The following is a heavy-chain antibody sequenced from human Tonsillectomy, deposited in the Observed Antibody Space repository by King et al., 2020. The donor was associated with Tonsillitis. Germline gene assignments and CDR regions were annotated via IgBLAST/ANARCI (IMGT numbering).Heavy chain of an antibody. CDR3: ARARGAYATAMVYYFDY. Sequence: QLVQSGPEVKKPGASVKVSCKASGYTFTSYYMHWVRQAPGQGLEWMGIINPSDGSTGYAQTFQGRVTMTRDTSTTTFYMELSSLTSEDTALYYCARARGAYATAMVYYFDYWGQGTLVTVSS. CDR1: GYTFTSYY. J-gene: IGHJ4*02. D-gene: IGHD2-8*01. CDR2: INPSDGST. V-gene: IGHV1-46*01.